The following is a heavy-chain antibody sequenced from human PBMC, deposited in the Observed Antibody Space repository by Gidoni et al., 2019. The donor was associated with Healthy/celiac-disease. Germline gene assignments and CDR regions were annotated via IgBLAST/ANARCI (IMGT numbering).Heavy chain of an antibody. CDR3: ARVGSSGWYKGGHYFDY. V-gene: IGHV4-4*07. D-gene: IGHD6-19*01. Sequence: VQLQESGPGLVKPSETLSLTCPVSGGSISSYYWSWIRQPAGKGLEWIGRIYTSGSTNYNPSLKSRVTMSVDTSKNQFSLKLSSVTAADTAVYYCARVGSSGWYKGGHYFDYWGQGTLVTVSS. CDR2: IYTSGST. J-gene: IGHJ4*02. CDR1: GGSISSYY.